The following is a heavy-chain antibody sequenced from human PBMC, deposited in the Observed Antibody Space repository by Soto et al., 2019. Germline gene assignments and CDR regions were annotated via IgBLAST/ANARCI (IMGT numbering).Heavy chain of an antibody. D-gene: IGHD6-19*01. CDR1: GGSISSYY. J-gene: IGHJ5*02. CDR2: IYTSGST. V-gene: IGHV4-4*07. Sequence: QVQLQESGPGLVKPSETLSLTCTVSGGSISSYYWSRIRQPAGKGLEWIGRIYTSGSTNYNPSLKSRVTMSVDTSKNQCSLKLSSVTAADTAVYYCARAESLGGWYNWFDPWGQGTLVTVSS. CDR3: ARAESLGGWYNWFDP.